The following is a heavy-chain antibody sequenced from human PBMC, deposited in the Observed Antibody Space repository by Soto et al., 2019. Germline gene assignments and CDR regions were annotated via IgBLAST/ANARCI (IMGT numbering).Heavy chain of an antibody. J-gene: IGHJ6*02. D-gene: IGHD3-22*01. CDR3: ARGERYYYDSSGYPRFYYYYGMDV. V-gene: IGHV1-46*01. CDR2: INPSGGST. CDR1: GYTFSTYC. Sequence: ASVKVSCKASGYTFSTYCMHWVRQSPGQGYEWMGIINPSGGSTTYAQKFQGRVTMTRDTSTTTVYMELSSLRSEDTAVYYCARGERYYYDSSGYPRFYYYYGMDVWGQGSTVTVSS.